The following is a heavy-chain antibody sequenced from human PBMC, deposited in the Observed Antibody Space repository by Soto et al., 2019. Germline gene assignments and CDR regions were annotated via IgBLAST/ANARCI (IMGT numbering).Heavy chain of an antibody. Sequence: QVQLVESGGGVVQPGRSLRLSCAASGFTFSSYGMHWVRQAPGKGLEWVAVISYDGSNKYYADSVKGRFTISRDNSKNTMYLQINSLRAQDTAVYYCAKGGPFYYDDSSGYHFDYWGQGTLVTVSS. CDR3: AKGGPFYYDDSSGYHFDY. CDR2: ISYDGSNK. D-gene: IGHD3-22*01. V-gene: IGHV3-30*18. CDR1: GFTFSSYG. J-gene: IGHJ4*02.